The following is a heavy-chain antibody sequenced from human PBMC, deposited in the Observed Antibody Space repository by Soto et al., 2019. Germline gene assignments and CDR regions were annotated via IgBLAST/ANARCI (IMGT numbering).Heavy chain of an antibody. D-gene: IGHD2-15*01. CDR2: IGTAGDT. Sequence: PGGSLRLSCAASGFTFSSYDMHWVRQATGKGLEWVSAIGTAGDTYYPGSVKGRFTISRENAKNSLYLQMNSLRAGDTAVYYCAREGCSGGSCSLDYWGQGTLVTVSS. CDR3: AREGCSGGSCSLDY. J-gene: IGHJ4*02. CDR1: GFTFSSYD. V-gene: IGHV3-13*01.